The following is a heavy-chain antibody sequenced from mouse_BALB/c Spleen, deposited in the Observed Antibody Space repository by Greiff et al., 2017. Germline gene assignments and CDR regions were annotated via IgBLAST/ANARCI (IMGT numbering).Heavy chain of an antibody. V-gene: IGHV2-5-1*01. CDR2: IWRGGST. J-gene: IGHJ4*01. CDR1: GFSLTRYG. Sequence: QVPLQQSGPSPMQPPQSLSLNCTVSGFSLTRYGVHLVCQSPGKGLEWLGVIWRGGSTDYNAAFMSRLSITKDNSKSQVFFKMNSLQADDTAIYYCAKKAAYEYDEGYYAMDYWGQGTSVTASS. CDR3: AKKAAYEYDEGYYAMDY. D-gene: IGHD2-4*01.